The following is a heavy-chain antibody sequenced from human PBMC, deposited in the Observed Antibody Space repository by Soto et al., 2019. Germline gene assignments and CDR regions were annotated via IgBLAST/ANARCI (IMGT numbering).Heavy chain of an antibody. V-gene: IGHV3-30*18. D-gene: IGHD4-17*01. CDR2: ISYDGSNK. CDR3: AKEIGPGSYGDYRAGFDY. Sequence: LRLSCAASGFTFSSYGMHWVRQAPGKGLEWVAVISYDGSNKYYADSVKGRFTISRDNSKNTLYLQMNSLRAEDTAVYYCAKEIGPGSYGDYRAGFDYWGQGTLVTVSS. J-gene: IGHJ4*02. CDR1: GFTFSSYG.